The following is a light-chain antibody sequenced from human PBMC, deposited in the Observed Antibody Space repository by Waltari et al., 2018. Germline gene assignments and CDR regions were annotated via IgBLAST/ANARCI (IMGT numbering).Light chain of an antibody. CDR1: AFPQQY. CDR3: QSTDINGLYVV. J-gene: IGLJ2*01. CDR2: KDS. Sequence: SYELTQPPSVSVSPGQTARIPCSGDAFPQQYAYWYQQKAGQAPVQARSKDSERPSGIPERFSGSTSGTTVTLIISGVQAEDEADYYCQSTDINGLYVVFGAGTKLTVL. V-gene: IGLV3-25*03.